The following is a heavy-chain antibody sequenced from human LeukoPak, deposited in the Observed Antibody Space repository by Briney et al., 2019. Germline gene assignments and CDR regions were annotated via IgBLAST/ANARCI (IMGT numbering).Heavy chain of an antibody. D-gene: IGHD3-9*01. CDR1: GFTFSSYS. CDR2: ISRDSSSI. V-gene: IGHV3-48*01. CDR3: ARDHDWSFDF. J-gene: IGHJ4*02. Sequence: PGGSLRLSCAASGFTFSSYSMNWVRQAPGKGLEWLSYISRDSSSIYYADSVKGRFTISRDNAKNSLFLQMNSLRAEDTAAYFCARDHDWSFDFWGQGTLVTVSS.